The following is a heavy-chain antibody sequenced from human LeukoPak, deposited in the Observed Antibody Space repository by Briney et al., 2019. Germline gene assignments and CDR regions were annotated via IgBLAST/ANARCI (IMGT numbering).Heavy chain of an antibody. CDR1: GFTFSSYG. J-gene: IGHJ4*02. CDR3: TTDYGDYGYAFDY. Sequence: PGGSLRLSCAASGFTFSSYGMHWVRQAPGKGLEWVGRIKSKTDGGTTDYAAPVKGRFTISRDDSKNTLYLQMNSLKTEDTAVYYCTTDYGDYGYAFDYWGQGTLATVSS. V-gene: IGHV3-15*07. D-gene: IGHD4-17*01. CDR2: IKSKTDGGTT.